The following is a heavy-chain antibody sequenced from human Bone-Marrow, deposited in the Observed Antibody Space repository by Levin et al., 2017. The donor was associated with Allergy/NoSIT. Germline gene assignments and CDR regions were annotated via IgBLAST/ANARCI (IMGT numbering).Heavy chain of an antibody. CDR3: ATRLYTSSSENFQH. Sequence: SGGSLRLSCKGSGYSFASYWIGWVRQMPGKGLEWMGIIYPDDSDTRYSPSFRGQVTISADKSISTAYLQWSSLKASDTAMYYCATRLYTSSSENFQHWGQGTLVTVSS. J-gene: IGHJ1*01. CDR1: GYSFASYW. V-gene: IGHV5-51*01. D-gene: IGHD6-6*01. CDR2: IYPDDSDT.